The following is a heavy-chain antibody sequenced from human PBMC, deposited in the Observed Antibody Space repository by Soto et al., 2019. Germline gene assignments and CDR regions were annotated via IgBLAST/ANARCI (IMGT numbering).Heavy chain of an antibody. Sequence: ASVKVSCKASGYTFTSYYMHWVRQAPGKGGEWMGIINPSGGSTSYAQKFQGRVTMTRDTSTSTVYMELSSLRSEDTAVYYCARASDIVVVVAPENYFDYWGQATLVTVSS. CDR2: INPSGGST. V-gene: IGHV1-46*03. D-gene: IGHD2-15*01. J-gene: IGHJ4*02. CDR1: GYTFTSYY. CDR3: ARASDIVVVVAPENYFDY.